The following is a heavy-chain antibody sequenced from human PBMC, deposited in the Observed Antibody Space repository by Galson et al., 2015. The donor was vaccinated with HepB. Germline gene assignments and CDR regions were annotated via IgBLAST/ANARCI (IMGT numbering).Heavy chain of an antibody. CDR3: TRRYSSSWYVIWFDP. J-gene: IGHJ5*02. CDR1: GFTFGDYA. CDR2: IRSKAYGGTT. D-gene: IGHD6-13*01. Sequence: SLRLSCAAYGFTFGDYAMSWFRQAPGKGLEWVGFIRSKAYGGTTEYAASVKGRFTISRDDSKSIAYLQMNSLKTEDTAVYYCTRRYSSSWYVIWFDPWGQGTLVTVSS. V-gene: IGHV3-49*03.